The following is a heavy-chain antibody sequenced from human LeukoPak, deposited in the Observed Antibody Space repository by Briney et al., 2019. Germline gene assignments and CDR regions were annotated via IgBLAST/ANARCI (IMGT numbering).Heavy chain of an antibody. CDR1: GYXFTNYW. CDR2: IYPGDSDT. Sequence: GESLKISCNGSGYXFTNYWICWVRQMPGKGLEWMGIIYPGDSDTRYSPSFQGQVTISADKSISTAYLQWSSLKASDTAIYYCARLSNEDTTTLNFWGQGTLVTVSS. V-gene: IGHV5-51*01. D-gene: IGHD5-18*01. CDR3: ARLSNEDTTTLNF. J-gene: IGHJ4*02.